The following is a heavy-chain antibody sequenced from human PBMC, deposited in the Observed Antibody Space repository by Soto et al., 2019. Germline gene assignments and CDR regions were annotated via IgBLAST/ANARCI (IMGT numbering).Heavy chain of an antibody. J-gene: IGHJ5*02. V-gene: IGHV3-33*01. CDR3: ARERIAAAGGGWFDP. D-gene: IGHD6-13*01. Sequence: QVQLVESGGGVVQPGRSLRLSCAASGFTFSSYGMHWVRQAPGKGLEWVAVIWYDGSNKYYADSVKGRFTISRDNSTNTLYLQMNSLRAEDTAVYYCARERIAAAGGGWFDPWGQGTLVNVSS. CDR2: IWYDGSNK. CDR1: GFTFSSYG.